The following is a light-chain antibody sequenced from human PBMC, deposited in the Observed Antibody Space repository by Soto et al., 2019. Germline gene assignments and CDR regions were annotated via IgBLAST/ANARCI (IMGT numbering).Light chain of an antibody. CDR1: QSISSW. CDR3: QQYNSYSWT. V-gene: IGKV1-5*01. CDR2: DAS. J-gene: IGKJ1*01. Sequence: DIQMTQSPSTLSASVGDRVTITCRASQSISSWLAWYQQKPGKAPKLLIYDASSLESGGPSRFSGSGSGTEFTLTISSLQPDDFATYYCQQYNSYSWTFGQGTKVDI.